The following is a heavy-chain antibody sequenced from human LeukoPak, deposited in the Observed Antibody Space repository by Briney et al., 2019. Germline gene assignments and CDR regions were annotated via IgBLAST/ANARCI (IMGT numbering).Heavy chain of an antibody. J-gene: IGHJ5*02. V-gene: IGHV4-30-4*08. D-gene: IGHD1-26*01. Sequence: SETLSLTCTVSGGSISSGDYYWSWIRQPPGKGLEWIGYIYYSGSTYYNPSLKSRVTISVDTSKNQFSLKLSSVTAADTAVYYCARVGWELEEKWFDPWGQGTLVTVSS. CDR1: GGSISSGDYY. CDR3: ARVGWELEEKWFDP. CDR2: IYYSGST.